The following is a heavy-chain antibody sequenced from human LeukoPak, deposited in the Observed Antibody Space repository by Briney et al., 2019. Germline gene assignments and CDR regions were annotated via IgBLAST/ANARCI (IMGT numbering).Heavy chain of an antibody. J-gene: IGHJ3*02. Sequence: GGSLRLPCAASGCTFNNYSMNWVRQAPGKGLEWVSSISGSGGNTYYADSVKGRFTISRDNSKNTLYLQMNSLRAEDTAVYYCAKPARTDAFDIWGQGTMITVSS. CDR1: GCTFNNYS. D-gene: IGHD1-14*01. CDR3: AKPARTDAFDI. CDR2: ISGSGGNT. V-gene: IGHV3-23*01.